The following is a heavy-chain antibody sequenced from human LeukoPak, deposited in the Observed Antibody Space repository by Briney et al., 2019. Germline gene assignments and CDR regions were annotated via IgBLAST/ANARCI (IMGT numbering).Heavy chain of an antibody. CDR3: ARERYYDSSGYPSYFDY. J-gene: IGHJ4*02. D-gene: IGHD3-22*01. CDR1: GYTFTRYG. CDR2: ISAYNGNR. Sequence: ASVKVSCKASGYTFTRYGISWVRQAPGQWLEWMGWISAYNGNRNYAQKIQGRVTMTTDTSTSTAYMELRSLRSDDTAVYYCARERYYDSSGYPSYFDYWGQGTLVTVSS. V-gene: IGHV1-18*01.